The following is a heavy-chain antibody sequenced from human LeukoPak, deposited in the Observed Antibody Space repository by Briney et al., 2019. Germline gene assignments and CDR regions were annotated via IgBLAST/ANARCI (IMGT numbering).Heavy chain of an antibody. D-gene: IGHD6-13*01. Sequence: PSETLSLTCTVSGGSISSGGYYWSWIRQHPGKGLEWVANIKNDGAVKNYVDSVKGRFTISRDNAKNSLYLQMNSLRAEDTAVYYCAKDSYSKGDFWGQGVLVTVSS. V-gene: IGHV3-7*01. CDR2: IKNDGAVK. CDR3: AKDSYSKGDF. CDR1: GGSISSGGYY. J-gene: IGHJ4*02.